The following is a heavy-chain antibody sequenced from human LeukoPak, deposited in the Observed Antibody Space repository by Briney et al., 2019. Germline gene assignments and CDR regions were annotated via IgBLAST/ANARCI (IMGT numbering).Heavy chain of an antibody. CDR1: GFTFSSYA. CDR2: ISGSGGST. CDR3: ARDLSISSTSCPSH. V-gene: IGHV3-23*01. J-gene: IGHJ4*02. Sequence: GGSLRLSCAASGFTFSSYAMSWVRQAPGKGLEWVSAISGSGGSTYYADSVKGRFTISRDNSKNTLYLQMNSLRAEDTAVYYCARDLSISSTSCPSHWGQGTLVTVSS. D-gene: IGHD2-2*01.